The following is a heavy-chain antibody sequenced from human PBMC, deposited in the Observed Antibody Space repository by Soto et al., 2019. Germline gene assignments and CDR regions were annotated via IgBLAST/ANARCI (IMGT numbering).Heavy chain of an antibody. D-gene: IGHD6-13*01. CDR3: AGPAAIAAAGFPTTAEYFQH. CDR2: IYYSGST. V-gene: IGHV4-39*01. J-gene: IGHJ1*01. CDR1: GGSISSSSYY. Sequence: QLQLQESGPGLVKPSETLSLTCTVSGGSISSSSYYWGWIRQPPGKGLEWIGSIYYSGSTYYNPSLKSRVTLSVATSMNQFSLKLGSVTAADTAVYYCAGPAAIAAAGFPTTAEYFQHWGQGTLVTVSS.